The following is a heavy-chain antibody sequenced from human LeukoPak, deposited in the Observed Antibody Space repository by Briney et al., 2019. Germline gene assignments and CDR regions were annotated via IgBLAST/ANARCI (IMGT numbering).Heavy chain of an antibody. CDR1: GGSFSGYY. D-gene: IGHD2-2*01. V-gene: IGHV4-34*01. J-gene: IGHJ5*02. Sequence: SETLSLTCAVYGGSFSGYYWSWIRQPPGKGLEWIGEINHSGSTNYNPSLKSRVTISVDTSKNQFSLHLNSVTPEDTAVYYCARRLTQYDCFDPWGQGILVTVSS. CDR3: ARRLTQYDCFDP. CDR2: INHSGST.